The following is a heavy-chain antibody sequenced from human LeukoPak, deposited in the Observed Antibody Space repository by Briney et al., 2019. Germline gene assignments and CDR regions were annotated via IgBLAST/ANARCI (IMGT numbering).Heavy chain of an antibody. V-gene: IGHV3-15*01. D-gene: IGHD3-3*01. CDR1: GFTFSNAW. CDR2: IKSKTDGGTT. CDR3: TTSRITIFGVVPSNGVGYFDY. J-gene: IGHJ4*02. Sequence: PGGSLRLSCAASGFTFSNAWMSWVRQAPGKGLEWVGRIKSKTDGGTTDYAAPVKGRFTISRDDSKNTLYLQMNSLKTEDTAVYYCTTSRITIFGVVPSNGVGYFDYWGQGTLVTVSS.